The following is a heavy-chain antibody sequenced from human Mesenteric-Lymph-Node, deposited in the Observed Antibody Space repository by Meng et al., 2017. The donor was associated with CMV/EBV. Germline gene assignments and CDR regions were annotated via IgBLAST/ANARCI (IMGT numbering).Heavy chain of an antibody. CDR2: ISYDGSNK. J-gene: IGHJ4*02. CDR3: AREPHDGHYDS. Sequence: GGSLRLSCGASGFTFNYYAMHWVRQAPGKGLEWVAVISYDGSNKFYADSVKGRFTISRDNSKNTLYLYMNSLRLEDTAVFYCAREPHDGHYDSWGQGTLVTVSS. D-gene: IGHD5-24*01. CDR1: GFTFNYYA. V-gene: IGHV3-30*04.